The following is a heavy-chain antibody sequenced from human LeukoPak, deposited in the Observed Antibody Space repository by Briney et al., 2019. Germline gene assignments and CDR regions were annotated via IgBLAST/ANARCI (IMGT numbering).Heavy chain of an antibody. Sequence: GGSLRLSCAASGFTFSNAWMSWVRQAPGKGLEWVAGISDRGGTTNYADSVKGRFTISRDNPKNTLYLQMNSLRAEDTAVYFCAKRGVVIRVILVGFHKEAYYFDSWGQGALVTVSS. CDR1: GFTFSNAW. CDR3: AKRGVVIRVILVGFHKEAYYFDS. D-gene: IGHD3-22*01. CDR2: ISDRGGTT. V-gene: IGHV3-23*01. J-gene: IGHJ4*02.